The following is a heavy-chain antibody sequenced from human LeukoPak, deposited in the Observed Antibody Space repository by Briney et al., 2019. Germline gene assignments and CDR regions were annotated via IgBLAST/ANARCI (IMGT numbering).Heavy chain of an antibody. CDR2: IIPTVGIT. CDR1: GGSFSNYA. V-gene: IGHV1-69*04. CDR3: ARDFGSGVFDP. D-gene: IGHD3-10*01. Sequence: SVKVSCKASGGSFSNYAVIWVRQAPGQGFEWMGRIIPTVGITNRAQKFQDRITISADTSSSTAYMELSSLRSEDTTIYYCARDFGSGVFDPWGQGTLVTVSS. J-gene: IGHJ5*02.